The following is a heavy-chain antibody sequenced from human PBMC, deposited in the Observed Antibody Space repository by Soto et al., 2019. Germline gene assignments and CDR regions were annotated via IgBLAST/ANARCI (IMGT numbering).Heavy chain of an antibody. V-gene: IGHV3-66*01. D-gene: IGHD3-22*01. CDR1: GFTVSSNY. Sequence: EVQLVESGGGLVQPGGSLRLSCAASGFTVSSNYMSWVRQAPGKGLEWVSVIYSGGSTYYTDSVKGRFTISRDISKYTLYLQMKRLNAEDTSVDDGASGSSRGYYPGSWVDPGGQGTLVTVSS. CDR3: ASGSSRGYYPGSWVDP. J-gene: IGHJ5*02. CDR2: IYSGGST.